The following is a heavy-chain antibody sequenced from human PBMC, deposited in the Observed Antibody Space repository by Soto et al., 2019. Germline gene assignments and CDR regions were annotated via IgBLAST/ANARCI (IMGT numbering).Heavy chain of an antibody. Sequence: SETLSLTXTVSGGSVSSGSYYWSWIRQPPGKGLEWIGYIYYSGSTNYNPSLKSRVTISVDTSKNQFSLKLSSVTAADTAVYYCARDLYSSGWLDAFDIWGQGTMVTVSS. V-gene: IGHV4-61*01. CDR3: ARDLYSSGWLDAFDI. D-gene: IGHD6-19*01. CDR1: GGSVSSGSYY. CDR2: IYYSGST. J-gene: IGHJ3*02.